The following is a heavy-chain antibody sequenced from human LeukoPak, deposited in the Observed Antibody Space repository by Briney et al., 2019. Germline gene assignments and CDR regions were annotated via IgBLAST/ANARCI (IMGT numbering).Heavy chain of an antibody. D-gene: IGHD1-26*01. CDR2: IYTSGST. J-gene: IGHJ5*02. Sequence: SETLSLTCTVSSGSISNYEWSWIRQPAGKGLEWIGGIYTSGSTNYNPSLKSRVTMSVDTSKNQFSLKLSSVTAADTAVYYCARDLGVGATTQDWFDPWGQGTLVTVSS. V-gene: IGHV4-4*07. CDR3: ARDLGVGATTQDWFDP. CDR1: SGSISNYE.